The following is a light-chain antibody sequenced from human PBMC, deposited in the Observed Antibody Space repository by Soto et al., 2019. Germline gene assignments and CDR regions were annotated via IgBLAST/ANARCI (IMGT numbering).Light chain of an antibody. CDR1: QGIRNF. Sequence: DIQMTQSPTSLSASVGDRVTITCRASQGIRNFVAWYQQKSGKAPKLLIYAASTFQSGVPSRFSGSGSGTDFTLTINSLQPEDVATYSCQEYSSVPVFGPGTKVVIK. CDR3: QEYSSVPV. V-gene: IGKV1-27*01. CDR2: AAS. J-gene: IGKJ3*01.